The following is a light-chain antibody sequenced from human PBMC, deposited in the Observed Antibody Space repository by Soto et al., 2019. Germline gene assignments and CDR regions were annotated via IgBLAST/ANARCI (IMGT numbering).Light chain of an antibody. CDR2: AAS. CDR1: LSVGSS. J-gene: IGKJ1*01. V-gene: IGKV3-15*01. CDR3: QQYNNWRT. Sequence: EIVMTQSPATLSVSPGESATLSCRASLSVGSSLAWFQQKPGQAPRLIIHAASTRATGIPARFSGSGFGTEFTITISSLQSEDFAVYYCQQYNNWRTFGQGTKVDIK.